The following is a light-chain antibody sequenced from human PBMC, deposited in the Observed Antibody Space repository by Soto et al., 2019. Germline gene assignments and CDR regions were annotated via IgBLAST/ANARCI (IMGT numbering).Light chain of an antibody. V-gene: IGKV3-11*01. CDR1: QSVSSF. CDR3: QKRSNWPLT. J-gene: IGKJ4*01. Sequence: EIVLTQSPATLSLSPGERATLSCRASQSVSSFLAWYQQKPGQAPSLLIYDASKRATGIPDRFSGSGSGTDFTLTISSLEPEDFAVYYCQKRSNWPLTFGGGTKVEIK. CDR2: DAS.